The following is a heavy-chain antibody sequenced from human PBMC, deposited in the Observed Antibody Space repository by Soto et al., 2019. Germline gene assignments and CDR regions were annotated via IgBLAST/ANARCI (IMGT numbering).Heavy chain of an antibody. CDR1: GGTLSSYT. Sequence: QVQLVQSGAEVQKPGSSLRVSCEASGGTLSSYTFNWVRQAPGQGLEWMGRIIPVLNITNYAQNFKGRVTITADKSTSTVYMELSSLRSDDSAIYYCARGVWVTDGGMNYYYYYMYVRGKGSTVTVSS. V-gene: IGHV1-69*02. J-gene: IGHJ6*03. D-gene: IGHD2-21*02. CDR3: ARGVWVTDGGMNYYYYYMYV. CDR2: IIPVLNIT.